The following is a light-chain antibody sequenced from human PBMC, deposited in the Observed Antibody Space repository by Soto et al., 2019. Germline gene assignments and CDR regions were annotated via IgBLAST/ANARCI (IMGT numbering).Light chain of an antibody. V-gene: IGKV1-5*03. CDR3: QHYNSYGT. Sequence: DIQMTQSPSSVSASVGDRVTITCRASQAIDSWLAWYQQKPGEAPKLLIYKASTLKSGVPSRFSGSGSGTEFTLTISSLQPDDFATYYCQHYNSYGTFGQGTKADI. CDR2: KAS. CDR1: QAIDSW. J-gene: IGKJ1*01.